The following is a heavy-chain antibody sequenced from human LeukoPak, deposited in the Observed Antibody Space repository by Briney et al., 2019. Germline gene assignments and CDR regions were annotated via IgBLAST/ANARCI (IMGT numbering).Heavy chain of an antibody. CDR1: GYTFTGYY. CDR3: ARDPATNPGDYVVLNYYYMDV. D-gene: IGHD4-17*01. CDR2: INPNSGGT. Sequence: ASVKVSCKASGYTFTGYYMHWVRQAPGQGLEWMGWINPNSGGTNYAQKFQGRVTMTRDTSISTAYMELSRLRSDDTAVYYCARDPATNPGDYVVLNYYYMDVWGKGTTVTVSS. V-gene: IGHV1-2*02. J-gene: IGHJ6*03.